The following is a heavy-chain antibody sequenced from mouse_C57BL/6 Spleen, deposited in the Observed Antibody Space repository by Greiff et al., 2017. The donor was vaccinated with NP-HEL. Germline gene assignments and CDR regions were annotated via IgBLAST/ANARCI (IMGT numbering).Heavy chain of an antibody. V-gene: IGHV1-47*01. CDR3: ARPGDYDYGFAY. J-gene: IGHJ3*01. D-gene: IGHD2-4*01. Sequence: LVESGAELVKPGASVKMSCKASGYTFTTYPIEWMKQNHGKSLEWIGNFHPYNDDTKYNEKFKGKATLTVEKSSSTVYLELSRLTSDDSAVYYCARPGDYDYGFAYWGQGTLVTVSA. CDR2: FHPYNDDT. CDR1: GYTFTTYP.